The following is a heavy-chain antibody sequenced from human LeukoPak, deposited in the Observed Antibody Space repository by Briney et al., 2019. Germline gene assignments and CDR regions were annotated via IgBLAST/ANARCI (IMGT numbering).Heavy chain of an antibody. CDR2: IIPIFGTA. D-gene: IGHD7-27*01. V-gene: IGHV1-69*13. J-gene: IGHJ4*02. Sequence: ASVKVSCKASGGTSTKFAVSWVRQAPGQGLEWMGGIIPIFGTANYAQKFQGRVTITADESTSTAYMELSSLRSEDTAVYYCARHPGDSPPFDYWGQGTLVTVSS. CDR3: ARHPGDSPPFDY. CDR1: GGTSTKFA.